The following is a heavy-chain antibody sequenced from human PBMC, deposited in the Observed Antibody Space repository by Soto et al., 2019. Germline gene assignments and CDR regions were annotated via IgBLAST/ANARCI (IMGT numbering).Heavy chain of an antibody. V-gene: IGHV5-51*01. J-gene: IGHJ4*02. D-gene: IGHD3-22*01. CDR2: MCPGDSDT. Sequence: SGESLKISCRGSGYDFNTNWFGWVRQLPGRGLEWVGIMCPGDSDTRLHPSLQGHVTLSADVTVSTAFLQWRTLKTSDSGMYFCARLPRDCNKTSCYYADHWGQGTSVTVSS. CDR1: GYDFNTNW. CDR3: ARLPRDCNKTSCYYADH.